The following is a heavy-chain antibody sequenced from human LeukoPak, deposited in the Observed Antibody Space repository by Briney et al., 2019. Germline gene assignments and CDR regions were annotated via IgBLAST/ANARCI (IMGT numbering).Heavy chain of an antibody. CDR2: MNPNSGNT. J-gene: IGHJ4*02. Sequence: ASVTVSCKASGYTFTSYDINWVRQATGQGLEWMGWMNPNSGNTGYAQKFQGRVTMTRNTSISTAYMELSSLRSEDTAVYYCARGVGEEMATTNFDYWGQGTLVTVSS. V-gene: IGHV1-8*01. D-gene: IGHD5-24*01. CDR1: GYTFTSYD. CDR3: ARGVGEEMATTNFDY.